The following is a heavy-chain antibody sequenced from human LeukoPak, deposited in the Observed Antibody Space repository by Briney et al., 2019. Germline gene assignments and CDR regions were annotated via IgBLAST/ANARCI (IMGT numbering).Heavy chain of an antibody. J-gene: IGHJ4*02. CDR2: ISTYNGNT. CDR1: GYTFNIYG. CDR3: ARDSPGSGRKFQFDY. V-gene: IGHV1-18*01. Sequence: ASVKVSCKASGYTFNIYGIIWVRQAPGQGLEWVGWISTYNGNTNYAPNIQDRVTMTTDTSTSTAYMELRSLRSDDTAVYYCARDSPGSGRKFQFDYWGQGTLVTVSS. D-gene: IGHD6-19*01.